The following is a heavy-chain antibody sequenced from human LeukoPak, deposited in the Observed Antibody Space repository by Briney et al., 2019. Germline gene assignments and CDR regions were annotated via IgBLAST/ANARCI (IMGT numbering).Heavy chain of an antibody. CDR3: ARNFGYCGGDCYSAYYYYYYMDV. D-gene: IGHD2-21*02. V-gene: IGHV3-11*04. Sequence: GGSLRLSCAASGFTFSDYYMSWIRQAPGKGLEWVSYISSSGSTIYYADPVKGRFTISRDNAKNSLYLQMNSLRAEDTAVYYCARNFGYCGGDCYSAYYYYYYMDVWGKGTTVTVSS. J-gene: IGHJ6*03. CDR1: GFTFSDYY. CDR2: ISSSGSTI.